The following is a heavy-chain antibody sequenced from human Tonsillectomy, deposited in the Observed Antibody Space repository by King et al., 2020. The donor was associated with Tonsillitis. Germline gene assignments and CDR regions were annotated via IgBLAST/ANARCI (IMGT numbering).Heavy chain of an antibody. CDR2: ISSDGGKT. CDR1: GFSFSSYA. D-gene: IGHD3-22*01. CDR3: VKDLREMGDSSGYWRGRFYYMDV. J-gene: IGHJ6*03. V-gene: IGHV3-64D*06. Sequence: VQLVESGGGLVQPGGSLRLSCSASGFSFSSYAMHWVRQAPGKGLEYVSAISSDGGKTYHADSVKGRFTISRDNSKNTLYLQMSSLRAEDTAVYYCVKDLREMGDSSGYWRGRFYYMDVWGKGTTVTVSS.